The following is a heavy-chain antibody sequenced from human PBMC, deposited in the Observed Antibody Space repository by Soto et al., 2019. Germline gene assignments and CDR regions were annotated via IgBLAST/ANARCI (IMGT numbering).Heavy chain of an antibody. CDR3: ARVLGSGYDRGDY. D-gene: IGHD5-12*01. Sequence: QVQLVQSGDEVKKPGSSVKVSCKASGDTFTNHVFNWVRQAPGQGLEWMGGIISLFGTPNYSRRFQGRVTITADESTATSYMELSSLRSDDTAVYYCARVLGSGYDRGDYWGQGTLVTVSS. CDR2: IISLFGTP. CDR1: GDTFTNHV. V-gene: IGHV1-69*12. J-gene: IGHJ4*02.